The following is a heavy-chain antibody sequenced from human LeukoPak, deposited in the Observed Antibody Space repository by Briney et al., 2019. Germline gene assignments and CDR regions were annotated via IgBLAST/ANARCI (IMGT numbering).Heavy chain of an antibody. CDR1: GFTFSSYG. V-gene: IGHV3-33*01. Sequence: GRSLXXSCAASGFTFSSYGMHWVRQAPGKGLEGVAVICYDGSNKYYADSVKGRFTISRDNSKKKLYLQMNSLRAEDTAVYYCASPYGDNPAAYYFDYWGQGTLVTVSS. CDR2: ICYDGSNK. CDR3: ASPYGDNPAAYYFDY. D-gene: IGHD4-23*01. J-gene: IGHJ4*02.